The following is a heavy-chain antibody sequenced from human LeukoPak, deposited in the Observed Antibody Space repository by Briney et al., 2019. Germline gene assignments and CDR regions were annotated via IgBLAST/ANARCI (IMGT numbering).Heavy chain of an antibody. J-gene: IGHJ4*02. CDR1: GFTFSSYG. CDR3: ARDAGYGYDRFDY. D-gene: IGHD5-18*01. Sequence: GSLRLSCAASGFTFSSYGMHWVRQAPGKGLEWVANIKEDGSEKNYVDSVKGRFTISRDNAKNSLYLQMNSLRAEDTAVYYCARDAGYGYDRFDYWGQGTQVTVSS. CDR2: IKEDGSEK. V-gene: IGHV3-7*01.